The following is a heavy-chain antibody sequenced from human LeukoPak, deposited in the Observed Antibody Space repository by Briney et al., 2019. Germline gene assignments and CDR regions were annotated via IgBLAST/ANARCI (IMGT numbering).Heavy chain of an antibody. Sequence: GGSLRLSCAASGFSFSSYAMSWVRQAPGKGLEWVSSISGSGGSTYYADSVKGRFTISRDNSKNTLFLQMNSLRVEDTALYYCAKDLYCAGDCYFRGSDKWGQGTLVTVSS. V-gene: IGHV3-23*01. CDR3: AKDLYCAGDCYFRGSDK. CDR1: GFSFSSYA. CDR2: ISGSGGST. D-gene: IGHD2-21*02. J-gene: IGHJ4*02.